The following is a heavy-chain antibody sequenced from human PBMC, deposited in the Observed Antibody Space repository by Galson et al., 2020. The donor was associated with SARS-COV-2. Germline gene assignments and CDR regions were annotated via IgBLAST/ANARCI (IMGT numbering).Heavy chain of an antibody. V-gene: IGHV3-30-3*01. Sequence: GGSLRLSCAASGFTFRSYAMHWVRQAPGKGLEWVAVISSDGSTKYYADSVKGRFTISRDNSKNTLYLQMNSRRAEDTAVYYCAGGVPAAMLLWYYGMDVWGQGTTVTVSS. CDR3: AGGVPAAMLLWYYGMDV. J-gene: IGHJ6*02. CDR2: ISSDGSTK. CDR1: GFTFRSYA. D-gene: IGHD2-2*01.